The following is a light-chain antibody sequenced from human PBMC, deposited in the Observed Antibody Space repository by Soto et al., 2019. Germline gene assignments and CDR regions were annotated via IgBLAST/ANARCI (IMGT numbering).Light chain of an antibody. CDR3: QQYNNWSSIT. CDR1: QSVSSN. V-gene: IGKV3-15*01. CDR2: GAS. Sequence: EIVMTQSPATLSVSPGERATLSCRASQSVSSNLALYQQKPGQAPRLLIYGASTRATGIPARFSGSGSGTEFTLTISSLQSEDFAVYYCQQYNNWSSITFGQGTRLEIK. J-gene: IGKJ5*01.